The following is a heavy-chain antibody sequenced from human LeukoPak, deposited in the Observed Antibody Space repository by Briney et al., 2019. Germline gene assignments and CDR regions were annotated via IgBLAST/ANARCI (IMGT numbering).Heavy chain of an antibody. CDR3: AKTSAYSGYEGHYFDY. Sequence: GASVKVSCKASGYTFTSYDINWVRQASGQGLEWMGWMNPNSGNTGYVQKFQGRVTITRNTSISTAYMELSSLRSEDTAVYYCAKTSAYSGYEGHYFDYWGQGTLVTVSS. J-gene: IGHJ4*02. CDR1: GYTFTSYD. V-gene: IGHV1-8*03. D-gene: IGHD5-12*01. CDR2: MNPNSGNT.